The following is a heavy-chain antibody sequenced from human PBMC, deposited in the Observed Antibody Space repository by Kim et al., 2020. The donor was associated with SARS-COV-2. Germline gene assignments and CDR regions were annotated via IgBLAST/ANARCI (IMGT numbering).Heavy chain of an antibody. Sequence: GGSLRLSCAASGFTFSGSAMHWVRQASGKGLEWVGRIRSKANNYATGYAASVKGRFTFSRDDSKNTAYLQMNSLKTEDTAVYYCTGRADYGETNYDYWGQGTLVTVSS. CDR3: TGRADYGETNYDY. V-gene: IGHV3-73*01. CDR2: IRSKANNYAT. CDR1: GFTFSGSA. J-gene: IGHJ4*02. D-gene: IGHD4-17*01.